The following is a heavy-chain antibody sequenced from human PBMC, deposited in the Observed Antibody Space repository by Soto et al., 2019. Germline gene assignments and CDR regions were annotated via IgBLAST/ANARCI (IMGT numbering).Heavy chain of an antibody. CDR1: GFSFSTYG. CDR2: VSGGSCST. CDR3: SKWNGYGDY. V-gene: IGHV3-23*01. Sequence: EVQLLESGGGLVQPGGSLRLSCAVSGFSFSTYGVTWVRQAPGKGLEWVSGVSGGSCSTHYADSVKGRFTITGDNSKNSVYLQMNTLRVEDTAVYYCSKWNGYGDYWGQGTLFTVSS. J-gene: IGHJ4*02. D-gene: IGHD1-1*01.